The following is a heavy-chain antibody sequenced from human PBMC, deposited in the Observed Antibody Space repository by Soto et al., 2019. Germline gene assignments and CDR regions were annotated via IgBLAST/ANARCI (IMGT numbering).Heavy chain of an antibody. D-gene: IGHD3-10*01. V-gene: IGHV3-30*18. CDR1: GFTFSSYG. Sequence: QVQLVESGGGVVQPGRSLRLSCAASGFTFSSYGMHWVRQAPGKGLEWGAVISYDGSNKYYADSVKGRFTISRDNSKNTLYLQMNSLRAEDTAVYYCAKEGVVLWFGDWGQGTMVTFSS. CDR2: ISYDGSNK. CDR3: AKEGVVLWFGD. J-gene: IGHJ3*01.